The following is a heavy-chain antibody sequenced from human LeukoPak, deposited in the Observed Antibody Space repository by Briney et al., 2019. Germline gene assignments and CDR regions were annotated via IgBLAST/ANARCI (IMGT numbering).Heavy chain of an antibody. CDR3: ARSLGWRYYYYYMDV. J-gene: IGHJ6*03. CDR2: MNTNSGNT. CDR1: GYTFTSYD. D-gene: IGHD3/OR15-3a*01. V-gene: IGHV1-8*01. Sequence: ASVKVSCKASGYTFTSYDINWVRQATGQGLEWMGWMNTNSGNTGYAQKFQGRVTMTRNTSISTAYMELSSLRSEDTAVYYCARSLGWRYYYYYMDVWGKGTTVTVSS.